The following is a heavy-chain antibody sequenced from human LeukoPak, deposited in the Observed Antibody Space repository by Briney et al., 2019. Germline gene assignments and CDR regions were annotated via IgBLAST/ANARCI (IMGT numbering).Heavy chain of an antibody. D-gene: IGHD3-3*01. V-gene: IGHV3-7*01. CDR1: GFTFSDYW. J-gene: IGHJ5*01. Sequence: QAGGSLRLSCVASGFTFSDYWVTWVRQAPGKGLEWVANIKEDGSVKYYVDSVKGRFTISRDNAKNPLYLQLNSLRVEDTAVYYCATEGTDGRRSFGWFDSWGQGTLVTVSS. CDR3: ATEGTDGRRSFGWFDS. CDR2: IKEDGSVK.